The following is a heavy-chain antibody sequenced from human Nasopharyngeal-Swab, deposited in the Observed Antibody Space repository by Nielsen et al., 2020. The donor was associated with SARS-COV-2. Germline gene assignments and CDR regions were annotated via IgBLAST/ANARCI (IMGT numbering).Heavy chain of an antibody. CDR2: IKQVGSEK. Sequence: GSLKIPCASFGFPFSSCWMSWVRQAPGKGLEWVANIKQVGSEKYYVDSVKGRFTISRDNAKNSLYLQINSLRDEDTAVYYCARDLTGIAVAGTGYWGQGTLVTVSS. D-gene: IGHD6-19*01. CDR1: GFPFSSCW. J-gene: IGHJ4*02. V-gene: IGHV3-7*01. CDR3: ARDLTGIAVAGTGY.